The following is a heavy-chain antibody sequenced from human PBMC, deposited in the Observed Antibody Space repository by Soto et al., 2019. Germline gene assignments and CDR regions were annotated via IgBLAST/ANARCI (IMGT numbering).Heavy chain of an antibody. CDR2: ISNDGGYQ. D-gene: IGHD2-2*01. CDR1: GFTLSDFA. V-gene: IGHV3-30-3*01. Sequence: QVQLVESGGGVVQPGRSLRLSCAGSGFTLSDFAMHWVRQAPGKGLEWVALISNDGGYQHYGDSVRGRFTISRDNSKHMLYLQMTSLRVEDTAVYYCARAMPGMDVWGQWTTVTVSS. J-gene: IGHJ6*02. CDR3: ARAMPGMDV.